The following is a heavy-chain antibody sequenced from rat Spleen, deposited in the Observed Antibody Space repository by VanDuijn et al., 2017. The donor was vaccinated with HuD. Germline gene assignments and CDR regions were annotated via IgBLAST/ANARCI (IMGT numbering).Heavy chain of an antibody. J-gene: IGHJ2*01. V-gene: IGHV5-29*01. CDR1: GFTFDDYG. D-gene: IGHD1-6*01. CDR2: ISYDGIST. Sequence: EVQLAESGGGLVQPGRSLKLSCAASGFTFDDYGMAWVRQAPTKGLEWVATISYDGISTYYRDSVRGRFTISSDNAKTTLYLQMDSLRSEDTATYYCTRRHYGYTDYFDYWGQGVMVTVSS. CDR3: TRRHYGYTDYFDY.